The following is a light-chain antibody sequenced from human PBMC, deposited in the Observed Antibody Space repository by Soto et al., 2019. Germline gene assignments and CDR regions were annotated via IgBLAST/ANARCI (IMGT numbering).Light chain of an antibody. J-gene: IGLJ1*01. CDR2: GNS. Sequence: QSVLTQPPSVSGAPGQRVTISCTGSRSNIGAGYDVHWYQQLPGTAPKLLIYGNSNRPSRVPDRFAGSKSGTSASLAITGLQAEDEADYYCQSYASSLSGYVFVTGTKVTVL. CDR1: RSNIGAGYD. CDR3: QSYASSLSGYV. V-gene: IGLV1-40*01.